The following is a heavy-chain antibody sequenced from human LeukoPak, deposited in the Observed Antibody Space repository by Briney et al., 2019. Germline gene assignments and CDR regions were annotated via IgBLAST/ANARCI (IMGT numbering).Heavy chain of an antibody. D-gene: IGHD3-16*01. CDR3: VGHPWRMGSRDYNFDY. Sequence: SETLSLTCTVSGGSISSYYWSWIRQPPGKGLEWIGHIYYSGSTNYNPSLKSRVTISVDTSKNQFSLKMTSVTAADTAVYYCVGHPWRMGSRDYNFDYWGQGTLVTVSS. J-gene: IGHJ4*02. CDR1: GGSISSYY. CDR2: IYYSGST. V-gene: IGHV4-59*08.